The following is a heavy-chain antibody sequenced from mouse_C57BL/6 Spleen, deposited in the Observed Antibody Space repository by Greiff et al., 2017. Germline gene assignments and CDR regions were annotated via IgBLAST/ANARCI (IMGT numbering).Heavy chain of an antibody. V-gene: IGHV5-17*01. CDR3: AKEAITTVVATDYAMDY. D-gene: IGHD1-1*01. J-gene: IGHJ4*01. Sequence: EVQLQQSGGGLVKPGGSLKLSCAASGFTFSDYGMHWVRQAPEKGLEWVAYISSGSSTIYYADTVKGRFTISRDNAKNTLFLQMTSLRSEDTAMYYCAKEAITTVVATDYAMDYWGQGTSVTVSS. CDR1: GFTFSDYG. CDR2: ISSGSSTI.